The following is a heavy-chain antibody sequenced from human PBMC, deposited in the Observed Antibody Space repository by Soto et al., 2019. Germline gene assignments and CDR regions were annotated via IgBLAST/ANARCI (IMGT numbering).Heavy chain of an antibody. V-gene: IGHV4-59*01. Sequence: TLSLTCTVSGASISSYYWSWIRQPPGKGLEWIGYVYYSGSTNYNPSLKSRVTISVDTSKNQFSLKLSSVTAADTAMYYCARDTTPSLWGQGTLVTVSS. CDR3: ARDTTPSL. CDR2: VYYSGST. D-gene: IGHD1-1*01. CDR1: GASISSYY. J-gene: IGHJ4*02.